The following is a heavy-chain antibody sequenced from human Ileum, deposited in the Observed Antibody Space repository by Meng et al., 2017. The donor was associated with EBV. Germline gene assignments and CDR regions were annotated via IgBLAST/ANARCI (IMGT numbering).Heavy chain of an antibody. Sequence: QLHLQEWGAGLVKPSGTLSLSCAVSGGAISSSNWWSWVRQPPGKGLEWIGEIYHSGSTNYNPSLKSRVTMSVDKSKNQFSLNLSSVTAADTAVYYCARVGQWLPIDYWGQGTLVTVSS. CDR3: ARVGQWLPIDY. J-gene: IGHJ4*02. CDR2: IYHSGST. D-gene: IGHD6-19*01. CDR1: GGAISSSNW. V-gene: IGHV4-4*02.